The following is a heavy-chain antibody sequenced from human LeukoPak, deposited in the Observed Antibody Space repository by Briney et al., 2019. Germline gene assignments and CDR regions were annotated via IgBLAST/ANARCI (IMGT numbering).Heavy chain of an antibody. CDR2: ISSNGGST. D-gene: IGHD5-24*01. J-gene: IGHJ4*02. Sequence: GGSLRLSCAASGFTFSSYAMHWVRPAPGKGLEYVSAISSNGGSTYYANSVKGRFTISRDNSKNTLYLQMGSLRAEDMAVYYCARGGWATALLDYWGQGTLVTASS. V-gene: IGHV3-64*01. CDR3: ARGGWATALLDY. CDR1: GFTFSSYA.